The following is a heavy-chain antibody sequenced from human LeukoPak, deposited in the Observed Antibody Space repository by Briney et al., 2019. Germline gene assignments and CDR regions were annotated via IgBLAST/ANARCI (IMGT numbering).Heavy chain of an antibody. V-gene: IGHV3-66*04. D-gene: IGHD6-13*01. Sequence: GGSLRLSCAASGFTVSTNYMSWVRQAPGKGLEWVSVIYSGGSTYYADSVKGRFTTSRDNSKNTLYLQMNSLRAEDTAVYYCARRYSSTWAIDSWGQGTLVTVSS. CDR1: GFTVSTNY. CDR2: IYSGGST. CDR3: ARRYSSTWAIDS. J-gene: IGHJ4*02.